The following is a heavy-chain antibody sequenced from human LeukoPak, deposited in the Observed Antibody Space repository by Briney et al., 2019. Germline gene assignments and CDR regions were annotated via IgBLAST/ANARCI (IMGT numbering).Heavy chain of an antibody. Sequence: PGGSLRLSCAASGFTFSSYGMHWVRQAPGKGLEWVAFIRYDGSNKYYADSVKGRFTISRDNSKNTLYLQMNSLRAEDTAVYYCARGGGPDLQQLVGYYYYGMDVWGQGTTVTVSS. CDR1: GFTFSSYG. CDR3: ARGGGPDLQQLVGYYYYGMDV. D-gene: IGHD6-13*01. J-gene: IGHJ6*02. V-gene: IGHV3-30*02. CDR2: IRYDGSNK.